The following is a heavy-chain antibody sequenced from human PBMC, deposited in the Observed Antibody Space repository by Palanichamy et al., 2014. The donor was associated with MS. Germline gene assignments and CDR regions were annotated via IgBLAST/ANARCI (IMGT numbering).Heavy chain of an antibody. V-gene: IGHV4-34*02. D-gene: IGHD3-3*02. CDR1: GGSFDNYY. CDR3: ARVPALAFWYFDL. Sequence: QVLQQQWGAGLLKPSETLSLACAMIGGSFDNYYRAWIRQPPGKGLEWIGEIHHRGASNYNPSLKSRVTFSLDTPKKQFSLKLTSVTAADTAVYYCARVPALAFWYFDLWDSGTLVTVSS. CDR2: IHHRGAS. J-gene: IGHJ2*01.